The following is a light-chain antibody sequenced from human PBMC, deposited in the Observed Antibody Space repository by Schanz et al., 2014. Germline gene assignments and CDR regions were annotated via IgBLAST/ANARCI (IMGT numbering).Light chain of an antibody. CDR2: DAS. J-gene: IGKJ1*01. CDR1: QSISTW. V-gene: IGKV1-5*01. CDR3: QQYNSFAT. Sequence: DIRMTQSPSTLSASVGDRVTITCRASQSISTWLAWYQQKPGKAPKFLIHDASSLETGVPSRFSGSGSGTEFTLTISSLQPDDFATYYCQQYNSFATFGQGTKVEIK.